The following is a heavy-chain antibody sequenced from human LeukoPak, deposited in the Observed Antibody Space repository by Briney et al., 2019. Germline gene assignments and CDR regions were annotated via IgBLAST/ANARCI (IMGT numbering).Heavy chain of an antibody. CDR2: IKQDGSEK. J-gene: IGHJ4*02. CDR3: ARDFGRPTTFDY. Sequence: PGGSLRLSCAASGSTFGGIGLSWVGQTQGKGRDRVATIKQDGSEKYYVGSVNGRFTISRDNAKNSLYLQMNSLRAEDTGMYYCARDFGRPTTFDYWGQGTLVTVSS. CDR1: GSTFGGIG. V-gene: IGHV3-7*03. D-gene: IGHD3-3*01.